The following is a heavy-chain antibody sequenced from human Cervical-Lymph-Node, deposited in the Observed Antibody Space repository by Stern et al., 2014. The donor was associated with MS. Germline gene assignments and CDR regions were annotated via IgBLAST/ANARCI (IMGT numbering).Heavy chain of an antibody. CDR1: GGSISSSGYY. CDR2: IHDSGST. Sequence: QVQLVQSGPGLVKPSQTLSLTCTVSGGSISSSGYYWSWIRQPADKGLEWIGRIHDSGSTYYNPSLKSRVTISRDTANNQFSLKLTSVTAADTAVYYCATTRWDLFTWNWFDPWGQGTLVTVSS. D-gene: IGHD1-26*01. CDR3: ATTRWDLFTWNWFDP. J-gene: IGHJ5*02. V-gene: IGHV4-61*02.